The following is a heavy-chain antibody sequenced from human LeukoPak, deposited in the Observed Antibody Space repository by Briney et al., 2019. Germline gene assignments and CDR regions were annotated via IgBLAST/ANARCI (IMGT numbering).Heavy chain of an antibody. CDR1: GLTFSDYY. D-gene: IGHD6-13*01. Sequence: PGGSLRLSCAASGLTFSDYYMSWIRQAPGKGLEWVSYISSSGSTIYYADSVKGRFTISRDNAKNSLYLQMNSLRAEDTAVYYCARNIVGAAAGPYFDYWGQGTLVTVSS. CDR2: ISSSGSTI. V-gene: IGHV3-11*01. J-gene: IGHJ4*02. CDR3: ARNIVGAAAGPYFDY.